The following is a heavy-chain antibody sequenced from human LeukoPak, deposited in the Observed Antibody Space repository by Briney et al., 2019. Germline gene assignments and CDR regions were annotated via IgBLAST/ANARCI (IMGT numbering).Heavy chain of an antibody. Sequence: PSETLSLTCTVSGGSISSYYGSWIRQPPGKGLEWIGYIYYSGSTNYNPSLKSRVTISVDTSKNQFSLKLSSVTAADTAVYYCARVSRGSYSADYWGQGTLVTVSS. CDR3: ARVSRGSYSADY. D-gene: IGHD1-26*01. CDR2: IYYSGST. CDR1: GGSISSYY. J-gene: IGHJ4*02. V-gene: IGHV4-59*01.